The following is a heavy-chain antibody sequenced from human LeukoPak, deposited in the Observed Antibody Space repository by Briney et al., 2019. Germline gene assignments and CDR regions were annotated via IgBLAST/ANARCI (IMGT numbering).Heavy chain of an antibody. CDR3: ARQIVRPKHNWNEDAFDI. V-gene: IGHV5-51*01. CDR2: IYPGDSDT. Sequence: GESLKISCKGSGYSLTSYWIGWVRQMPGKGLEWMGIIYPGDSDTRYSPSFQGQVTISADKSISTAYLQWSSLKASDTAMYYCARQIVRPKHNWNEDAFDIWGQGAMVTVSS. CDR1: GYSLTSYW. J-gene: IGHJ3*02. D-gene: IGHD1-1*01.